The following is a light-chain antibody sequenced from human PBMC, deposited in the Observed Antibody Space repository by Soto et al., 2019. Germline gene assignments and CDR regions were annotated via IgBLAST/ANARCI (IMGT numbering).Light chain of an antibody. J-gene: IGKJ3*01. CDR2: DAS. CDR3: QQYDNLPVP. V-gene: IGKV1-33*01. Sequence: DIQMTQSPSSLSASVGDRVTITCQASQDISNYLNWYQQKPGKAPKLLIYDASNLETGVPSRFSGSGSGTAFTFTISSLQPEHIATYYCQQYDNLPVPFGPGTKVDIK. CDR1: QDISNY.